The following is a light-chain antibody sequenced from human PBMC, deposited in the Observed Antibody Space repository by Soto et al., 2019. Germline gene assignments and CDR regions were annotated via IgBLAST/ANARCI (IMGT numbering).Light chain of an antibody. CDR3: SSYTSSSIYVV. CDR2: DVS. Sequence: QSALTQPASMSGSPGQSITISCTGTSSDVGGYNYVSWYQQHPGKAPKLMIYDVSNRPSGVSNRFSGSKSGNTASLTISGLQAVDEADYYCSSYTSSSIYVVFGGGTKVTVL. V-gene: IGLV2-14*01. J-gene: IGLJ2*01. CDR1: SSDVGGYNY.